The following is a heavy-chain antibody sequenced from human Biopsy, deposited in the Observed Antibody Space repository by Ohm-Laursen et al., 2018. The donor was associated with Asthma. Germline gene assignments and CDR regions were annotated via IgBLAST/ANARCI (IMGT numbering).Heavy chain of an antibody. CDR2: VFWSGST. CDR1: GGYTGSSDHH. D-gene: IGHD4-17*01. J-gene: IGHJ6*02. Sequence: SQTLSLTCGVSGGYTGSSDHHWAWIRQAPGKGLEWIGFVFWSGSTHYSRSLERRVSISIDTATNEFSMKLWSVTPADTAVYFCARVVSYGDIYFGIDAWGQGTTVTVSS. CDR3: ARVVSYGDIYFGIDA. V-gene: IGHV4-30-4*01.